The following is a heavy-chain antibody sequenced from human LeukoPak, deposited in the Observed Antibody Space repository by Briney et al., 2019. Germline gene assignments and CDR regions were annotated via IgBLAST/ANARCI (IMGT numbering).Heavy chain of an antibody. CDR1: GGSISSSSYY. CDR2: IYYRGST. CDR3: ARDYYYYYMDV. Sequence: SETLSLTCTVSGGSISSSSYYWGWIRQPPGKGLEWIGSIYYRGSTYYNPSLKSRVTISVDTSRNQFSLKLSSLTAADTAVYYCARDYYYYYMDVWGKGTTVTISS. V-gene: IGHV4-39*01. J-gene: IGHJ6*03.